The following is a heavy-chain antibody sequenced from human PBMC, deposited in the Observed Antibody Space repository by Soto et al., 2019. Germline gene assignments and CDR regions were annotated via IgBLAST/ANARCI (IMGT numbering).Heavy chain of an antibody. CDR3: ARDKDQLPTD. CDR1: GDTFSSYT. CDR2: IIPMLGIA. V-gene: IGHV1-69*02. J-gene: IGHJ1*01. D-gene: IGHD2-2*01. Sequence: QVQLVQSGAEVKKPGSSVKVSCKTSGDTFSSYTIIWVRQAPGQGLEWVGRIIPMLGIANHAQRFQGRLTITADKSTTTAYMELSSLTSEDTAVYYCARDKDQLPTDWGQGTLVTVSS.